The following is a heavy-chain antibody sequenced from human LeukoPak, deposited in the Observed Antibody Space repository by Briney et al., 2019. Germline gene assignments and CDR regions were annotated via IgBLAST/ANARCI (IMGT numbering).Heavy chain of an antibody. D-gene: IGHD6-13*01. V-gene: IGHV3-74*01. Sequence: PGGSLRLSCAASGFAFGSNWMHWVRQAPGKGLVWVSHISPDARTITYAAFVKGRFTISRDNAKNTLYLQMNSLRAEDTAPYYCVRGQATAWGLDYWGQGTLVTVSS. CDR2: ISPDARTI. CDR3: VRGQATAWGLDY. CDR1: GFAFGSNW. J-gene: IGHJ4*02.